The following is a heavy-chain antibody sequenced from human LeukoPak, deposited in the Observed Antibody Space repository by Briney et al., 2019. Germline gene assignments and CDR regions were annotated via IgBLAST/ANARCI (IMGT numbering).Heavy chain of an antibody. J-gene: IGHJ5*02. V-gene: IGHV4-39*01. CDR3: ARNSYGFNWFDP. CDR1: GGSISSSSYY. CDR2: IYYSGST. Sequence: SETLSLTCTVSGGSISSSSYYWGWIRQPPGKGLEWIGSIYYSGSTYYNPSLKSRVTISVDTSKNQFSLKLSSVTAADTAVYYCARNSYGFNWFDPWGQGTLVTVSS. D-gene: IGHD5-18*01.